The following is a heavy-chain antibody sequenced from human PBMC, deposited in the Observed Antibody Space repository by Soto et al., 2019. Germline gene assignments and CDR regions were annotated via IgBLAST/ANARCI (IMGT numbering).Heavy chain of an antibody. J-gene: IGHJ6*02. CDR3: ARALTIYYGMDV. D-gene: IGHD3-3*01. CDR2: IIPILGIA. Sequence: QVQLVQSGAEVKKPGSSVKVSCKASGGTFSSYTISWVRQALGQGLEWMGRIIPILGIANYAQKFQGRVTITADKSTSTAYMQLSSLRSEDTAVYYCARALTIYYGMDVWGQGTTVTVSS. CDR1: GGTFSSYT. V-gene: IGHV1-69*02.